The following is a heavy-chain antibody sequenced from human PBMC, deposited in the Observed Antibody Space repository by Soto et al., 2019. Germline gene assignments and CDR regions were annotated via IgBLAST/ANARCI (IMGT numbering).Heavy chain of an antibody. J-gene: IGHJ4*02. V-gene: IGHV2-5*01. D-gene: IGHD2-8*01. Sequence: PTLVNPTQTLTLTCTFSAFSLSTNGVGVGWIRQPPGKPLEWLAVIYWNEDKRYSRSLKSRLSITKDTSKNQVVRTMTTMDPVDTATYYCVHPVMVHTITGGHHFDYWGPGILVTVSS. CDR3: VHPVMVHTITGGHHFDY. CDR2: IYWNEDK. CDR1: AFSLSTNGVG.